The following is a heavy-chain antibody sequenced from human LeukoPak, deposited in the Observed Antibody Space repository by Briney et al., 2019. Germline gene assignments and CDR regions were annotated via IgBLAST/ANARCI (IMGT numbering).Heavy chain of an antibody. CDR2: IYYSGST. Sequence: PSETLSLTCTVSGGSVSSYYWSWIRQSPGKGLEWIGYIYYSGSTNYNPSLKSRVTISVDTSKNQFSLKLSSVTAADTAVYYCARVRGQGPPNAFDIWGQGTMVTVSS. J-gene: IGHJ3*02. CDR1: GGSVSSYY. V-gene: IGHV4-59*02. CDR3: ARVRGQGPPNAFDI.